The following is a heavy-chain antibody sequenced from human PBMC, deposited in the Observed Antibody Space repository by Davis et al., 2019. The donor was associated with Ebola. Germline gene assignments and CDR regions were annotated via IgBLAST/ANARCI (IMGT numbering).Heavy chain of an antibody. V-gene: IGHV4-59*01. J-gene: IGHJ5*02. CDR3: ARNSITKFNWLGP. CDR2: MYYSGGT. Sequence: SETLSLTCTLSGGSISGYYLTWIRQPPGKGLEWIGYMYYSGGTNYNPSLKSRVTISVDTSRNQFSLKMRSVTAADTAVYYCARNSITKFNWLGPWGQGALVTVSS. CDR1: GGSISGYY. D-gene: IGHD1-14*01.